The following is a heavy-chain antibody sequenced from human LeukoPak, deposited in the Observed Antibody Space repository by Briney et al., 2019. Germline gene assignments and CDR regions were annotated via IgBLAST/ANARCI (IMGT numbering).Heavy chain of an antibody. D-gene: IGHD3-22*01. J-gene: IGHJ4*02. V-gene: IGHV3-30*02. CDR1: GFTFSSYG. CDR2: IRYDGSNK. CDR3: AKAQYYDSSGNDY. Sequence: PGGSLRLSCAASGFTFSSYGMHWVRQAPGKGLEWVAFIRYDGSNKYYADSVKGRFTISRDNSKNTLYLQMNSLRAEDTAVYYCAKAQYYDSSGNDYWGPGTLVTVSS.